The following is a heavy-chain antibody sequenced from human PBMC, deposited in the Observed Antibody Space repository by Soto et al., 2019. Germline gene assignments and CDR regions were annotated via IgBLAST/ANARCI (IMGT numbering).Heavy chain of an antibody. D-gene: IGHD3-3*01. CDR3: ARDGRFYDFWSGYYNYYGMDV. CDR2: IYYSGST. J-gene: IGHJ6*02. CDR1: GGSISSGGYY. Sequence: SETLSLTCSVSGGSISSGGYYWSWIRQHPGKGLEWIGYIYYSGSTYYNPSLKSRVTISVDTSKNQFSLKLSSVTAADTAVYYCARDGRFYDFWSGYYNYYGMDVWGQGTTVTVSS. V-gene: IGHV4-31*03.